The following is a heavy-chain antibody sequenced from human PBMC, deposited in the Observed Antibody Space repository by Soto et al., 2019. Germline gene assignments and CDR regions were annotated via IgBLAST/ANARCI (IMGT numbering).Heavy chain of an antibody. V-gene: IGHV3-11*01. Sequence: VQLVESGGGLVKPGGSLRLSCEASGFTLSDYYMTWIRQAPGKGLEWISYISSSATIIYYADSVKGRFTIPRDNAKTSLYLQMNSLRADDTAVYYCARAVKQWLVGGDYYYYYMDVWGKGTTVTVSS. CDR1: GFTLSDYY. CDR2: ISSSATII. D-gene: IGHD6-19*01. J-gene: IGHJ6*03. CDR3: ARAVKQWLVGGDYYYYYMDV.